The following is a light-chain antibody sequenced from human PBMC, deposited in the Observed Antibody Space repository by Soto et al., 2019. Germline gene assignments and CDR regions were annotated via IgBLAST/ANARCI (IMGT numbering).Light chain of an antibody. CDR2: AAS. CDR3: PQSYSTLPT. Sequence: DIQMTQSPSSLSASVGDTLTITCPASQSISSYLNWYQQKPGKATKLLIYAASSLQSGVPSRFSGSVSVTDVTLTISSLQPEDFATYYCPQSYSTLPTVGGGTKVEIK. CDR1: QSISSY. J-gene: IGKJ4*01. V-gene: IGKV1-39*01.